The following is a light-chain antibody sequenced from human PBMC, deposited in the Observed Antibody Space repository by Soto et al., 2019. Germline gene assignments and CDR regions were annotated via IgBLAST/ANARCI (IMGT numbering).Light chain of an antibody. V-gene: IGKV1-5*03. Sequence: DIQMTQSPSTLSASVGDRVTITCRASQSISSYLAWYQQKPGKAPKLLIYKASSLDSEVPSRFSGSGSGTEFTLTISSLQPDDFANYYCQQYNTYSTFGQGTKVEIK. CDR1: QSISSY. CDR2: KAS. J-gene: IGKJ1*01. CDR3: QQYNTYST.